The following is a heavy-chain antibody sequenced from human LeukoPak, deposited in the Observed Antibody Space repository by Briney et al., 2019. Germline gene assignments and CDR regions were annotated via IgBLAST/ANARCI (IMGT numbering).Heavy chain of an antibody. Sequence: GGSLRLSCGASGFTFSSYWMHWVRQAPGKGLVWVSRINSDGSSTSYADSVKGRFTISRDNAKNTLYLQMNSLRAEDTAVYYCARPGRYSRLAFDIWGQGTMVTVSS. V-gene: IGHV3-74*01. CDR2: INSDGSST. J-gene: IGHJ3*02. CDR3: ARPGRYSRLAFDI. D-gene: IGHD5-12*01. CDR1: GFTFSSYW.